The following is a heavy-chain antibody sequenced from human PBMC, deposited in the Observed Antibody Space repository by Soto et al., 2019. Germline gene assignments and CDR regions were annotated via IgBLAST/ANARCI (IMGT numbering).Heavy chain of an antibody. CDR1: GFTFSNYW. V-gene: IGHV3-74*01. J-gene: IGHJ4*02. CDR2: VSRDGRST. D-gene: IGHD4-4*01. CDR3: SILATVTAQDY. Sequence: EVQLVESGGGLVQPGGSLRLSCAASGFTFSNYWMHWVRQAPGKGLVWVSRVSRDGRSTSYADSVKGRFTISRDNAKNTLYLQMDSLRVEDTAVYYCSILATVTAQDYWGQGTLVTVSS.